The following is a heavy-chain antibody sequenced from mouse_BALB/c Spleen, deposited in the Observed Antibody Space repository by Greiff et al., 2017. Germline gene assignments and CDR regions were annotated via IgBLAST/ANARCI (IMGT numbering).Heavy chain of an antibody. J-gene: IGHJ3*01. D-gene: IGHD2-13*01. Sequence: VKLVESGPGLVAPSQSLSITCTVSGFSLTSYGVHWVRQPPGKGLEWLGVIWAGGSTNYNSALMSRLSISKDNSKSQVFLKMNSLQTDDTAMYYCARDRTLTRFAYWGQGTLVTVSA. CDR1: GFSLTSYG. CDR3: ARDRTLTRFAY. CDR2: IWAGGST. V-gene: IGHV2-9*02.